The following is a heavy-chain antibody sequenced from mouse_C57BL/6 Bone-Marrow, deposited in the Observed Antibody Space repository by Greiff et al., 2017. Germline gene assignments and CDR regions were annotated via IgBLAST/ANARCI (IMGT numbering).Heavy chain of an antibody. J-gene: IGHJ2*01. CDR3: ARGDPRNYFDY. CDR1: GYTFTSYT. V-gene: IGHV1-4*01. CDR2: INPSSGYT. Sequence: VKLMESGAELARPGASVKMSCKASGYTFTSYTMHWVKQRPGQGLEWIGYINPSSGYTKYNQKFKDKATLTADKSSSTAYMQLSSLTSEDSAVYYCARGDPRNYFDYWSQGTTLTVSS.